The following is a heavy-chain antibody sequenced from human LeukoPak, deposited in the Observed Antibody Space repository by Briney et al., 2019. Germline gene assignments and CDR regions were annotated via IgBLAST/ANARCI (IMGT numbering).Heavy chain of an antibody. J-gene: IGHJ3*02. Sequence: SGGSLRLSCAASGFTFSSYSMNWVRQAPGKGLEWVSYISSSSSTIYYADSVKGRFTISRDNAKNSLYLQMNSLRDEDTAVYYCARDPIVGATKGAFDIWGQGTMVTVSS. D-gene: IGHD1-26*01. CDR1: GFTFSSYS. V-gene: IGHV3-48*02. CDR3: ARDPIVGATKGAFDI. CDR2: ISSSSSTI.